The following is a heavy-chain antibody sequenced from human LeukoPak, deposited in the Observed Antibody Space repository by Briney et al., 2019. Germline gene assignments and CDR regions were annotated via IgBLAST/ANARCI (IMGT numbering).Heavy chain of an antibody. CDR1: GGSVSSGRSY. Sequence: KPSETLSLTCTVSGGSVSSGRSYWSWIRQPPGKELEWIGYLFYSGSTSSGSTNYNPSLRSRVTISVDTSKNQFSLMLNSVTAADTAVYYCASGGSYYVLDYWGQGTLVTVSS. J-gene: IGHJ4*02. CDR3: ASGGSYYVLDY. CDR2: LFYSGSTSSGST. V-gene: IGHV4-61*01. D-gene: IGHD3-22*01.